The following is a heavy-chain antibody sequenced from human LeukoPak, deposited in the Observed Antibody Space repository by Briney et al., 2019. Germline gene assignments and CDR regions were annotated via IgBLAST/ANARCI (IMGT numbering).Heavy chain of an antibody. V-gene: IGHV4-59*01. CDR2: IYYSRST. Sequence: SETLSLTCTVPGGSISSYYWSWIRQPPGGGLEWIGYIYYSRSTNCNPSLKSRVTISVDTSKNQFSLKLSSVTAADTAVYYCARSNSLAARPSHPRYWGQGTLVTVSS. J-gene: IGHJ4*02. CDR3: ARSNSLAARPSHPRY. D-gene: IGHD6-6*01. CDR1: GGSISSYY.